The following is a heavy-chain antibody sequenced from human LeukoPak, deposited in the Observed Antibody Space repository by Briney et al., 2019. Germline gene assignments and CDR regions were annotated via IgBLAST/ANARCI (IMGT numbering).Heavy chain of an antibody. CDR1: DGSISTYY. CDR3: AKAVAAAGRFGFDP. CDR2: IYNSGST. D-gene: IGHD6-13*01. Sequence: PSETLSLTCTVSDGSISTYYWSWIRQPPGKGLEWIGYIYNSGSTNYNPSLQSRVTISVDTSKNQFSLRLTSVTAAVTAVYYCAKAVAAAGRFGFDPWGQGTLVTVSS. V-gene: IGHV4-59*01. J-gene: IGHJ5*02.